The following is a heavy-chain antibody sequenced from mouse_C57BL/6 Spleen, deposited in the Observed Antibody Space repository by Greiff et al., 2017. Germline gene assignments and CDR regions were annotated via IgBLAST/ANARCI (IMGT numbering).Heavy chain of an antibody. J-gene: IGHJ2*01. Sequence: VQLQQSGAELVKPGASVKLSCKASGYTFTEYTIHWVKQRSGQGLGWIGWFYPGSGSIKYNEKFKDKATLNADKSSSAVYMELSRLTSEDSAVYFCARHPYYYGSKGYFDYWGQGTTLTGSS. V-gene: IGHV1-62-2*01. D-gene: IGHD1-1*01. CDR2: FYPGSGSI. CDR1: GYTFTEYT. CDR3: ARHPYYYGSKGYFDY.